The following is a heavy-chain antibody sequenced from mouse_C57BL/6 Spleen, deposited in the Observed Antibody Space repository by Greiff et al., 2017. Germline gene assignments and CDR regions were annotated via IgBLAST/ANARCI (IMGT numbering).Heavy chain of an antibody. V-gene: IGHV1-69*01. D-gene: IGHD1-1*01. CDR3: ARRGGYYGSFDY. CDR1: GYTFTSYW. CDR2: IDPSDSYT. Sequence: VQLQQPGAELVMPGASVKLSCKASGYTFTSYWMHWVKQRPGQGLEWIGEIDPSDSYTNYNQKFKGKSTLTVDKSSSTAYMQLSSLTSEDSAVYYCARRGGYYGSFDYWGPGTTLTVSS. J-gene: IGHJ2*01.